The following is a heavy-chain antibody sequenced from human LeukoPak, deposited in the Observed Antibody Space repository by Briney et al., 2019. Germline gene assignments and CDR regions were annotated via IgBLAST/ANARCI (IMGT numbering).Heavy chain of an antibody. Sequence: ASVKVSCKASGYNFNRHDIIWVRRATGQGLEWMGWMNPDTGNTGFAQKFHGRVTLTRDTSITTAYMELSSLSSEDTAVYYCGRSYSPDYWGQGTLVTVSS. CDR2: MNPDTGNT. J-gene: IGHJ4*02. CDR3: GRSYSPDY. CDR1: GYNFNRHD. D-gene: IGHD2-21*01. V-gene: IGHV1-8*01.